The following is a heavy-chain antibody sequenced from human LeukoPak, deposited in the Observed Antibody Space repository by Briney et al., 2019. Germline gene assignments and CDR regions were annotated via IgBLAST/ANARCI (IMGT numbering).Heavy chain of an antibody. CDR3: ARRGRYCSGDCYPDN. CDR2: ISWNGLSI. J-gene: IGHJ4*02. Sequence: GGSLRLSCEASGFLFEEYGMSWIRQRPGKGLEWVAGISWNGLSIHYADSVKGRFTISRDDAKKSLFLHMDGLSAEDSAFYYCARRGRYCSGDCYPDNWGQGTLVIVSS. V-gene: IGHV3-20*04. D-gene: IGHD2-21*02. CDR1: GFLFEEYG.